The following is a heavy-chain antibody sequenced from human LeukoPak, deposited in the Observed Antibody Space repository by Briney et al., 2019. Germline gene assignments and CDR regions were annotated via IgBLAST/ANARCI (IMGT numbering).Heavy chain of an antibody. CDR1: GGSFSGYY. J-gene: IGHJ4*02. CDR2: INHSGST. V-gene: IGHV4-34*01. CDR3: ATRPRSSAYYPFDY. D-gene: IGHD3-10*01. Sequence: SETLSLTCTVYGGSFSGYYWSRIPQRPGKGLEWIGEINHSGSTNYNPSLKSRVTISVDTSKNQFSLKRSSVTAADTAVYYCATRPRSSAYYPFDYGGQGTLVTVSS.